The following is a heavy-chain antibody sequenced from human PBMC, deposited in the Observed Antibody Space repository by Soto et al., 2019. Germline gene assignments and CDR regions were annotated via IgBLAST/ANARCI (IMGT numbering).Heavy chain of an antibody. J-gene: IGHJ4*02. CDR1: GGTFSSYA. D-gene: IGHD5-12*01. CDR3: ARARTRRGYSGYDRFDY. CDR2: IIPIFGTA. Sequence: EASVKVSCKASGGTFSSYAISWVRQAPGQGLEWMGGIIPIFGTANYAQKFQGRVTITADESTSTAYMELSSLRSEDTAVYYCARARTRRGYSGYDRFDYWGQGTLVTVSS. V-gene: IGHV1-69*13.